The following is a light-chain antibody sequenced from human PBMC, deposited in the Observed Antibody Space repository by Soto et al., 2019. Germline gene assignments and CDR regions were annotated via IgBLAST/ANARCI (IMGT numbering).Light chain of an antibody. CDR2: DAY. CDR1: HDIGNS. J-gene: IGKJ3*01. CDR3: QKSDHLPL. Sequence: DIQMTQSPPSLSASVGDRVTITCQASHDIGNSLNWYQDKPGQAPKLLIYDAYNLETGVPSTFSGNGYGTDFTITISSLRPEDIATYYCQKSDHLPLFGPGTRVEMK. V-gene: IGKV1-33*01.